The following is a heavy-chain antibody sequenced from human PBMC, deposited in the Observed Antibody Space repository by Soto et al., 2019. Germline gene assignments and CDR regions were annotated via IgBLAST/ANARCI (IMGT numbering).Heavy chain of an antibody. CDR2: ISTYNGKT. V-gene: IGHV1-18*01. J-gene: IGHJ4*02. D-gene: IGHD3-22*01. CDR1: GYKFSSYG. CDR3: ARVNEGVYYDSRGYFDY. Sequence: ASVKVSCKASGYKFSSYGITWVRQAPGQGLEWLGWISTYNGKTIYAQNLQDRVTMTIDASTSAAYLELRSPRSDDTALYYCARVNEGVYYDSRGYFDYWGQGTLVTVSS.